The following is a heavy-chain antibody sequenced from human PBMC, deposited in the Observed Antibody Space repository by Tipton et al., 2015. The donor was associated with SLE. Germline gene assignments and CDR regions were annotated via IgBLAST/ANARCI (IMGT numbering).Heavy chain of an antibody. D-gene: IGHD6-13*01. V-gene: IGHV4-38-2*02. CDR1: GYSISSGYY. CDR3: ARGYRIAALRPWYFDL. J-gene: IGHJ2*01. CDR2: IYHSGST. Sequence: TLSLTCTVSGYSISSGYYWGWIRQPPGKGLEWIGSIYHSGSTNYSPSLKSRVNISVDTSKNQFSLKMTSLTAADTAVYYCARGYRIAALRPWYFDLWGRGTLVTVSS.